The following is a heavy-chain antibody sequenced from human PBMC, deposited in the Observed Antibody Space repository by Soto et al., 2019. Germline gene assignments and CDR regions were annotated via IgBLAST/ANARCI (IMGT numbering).Heavy chain of an antibody. Sequence: QVQLVESGGGVVQPGRSLRLSCAASGFIFSNYVMYWVRQAPGKGLEWVAFMSYDGTTKSYADSVKGRFTISRDNSQNTLYLQMNRLRPEDTGVYYCAREVLWSRYFDYWGKGTLVTVSS. V-gene: IGHV3-30-3*01. CDR1: GFIFSNYV. CDR3: AREVLWSRYFDY. CDR2: MSYDGTTK. J-gene: IGHJ4*02. D-gene: IGHD3-10*01.